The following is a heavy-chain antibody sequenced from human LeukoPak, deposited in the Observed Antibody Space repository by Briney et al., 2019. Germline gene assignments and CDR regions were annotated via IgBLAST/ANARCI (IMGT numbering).Heavy chain of an antibody. CDR3: ARHLSGITGYTYGRGIDY. CDR1: GFTFSNAW. CDR2: IKKDGSDK. V-gene: IGHV3-7*01. D-gene: IGHD5-18*01. J-gene: IGHJ4*02. Sequence: PGGSLRLSCAASGFTFSNAWMSWVRQAPGKGLEWVANIKKDGSDKYYVDSVKGRFTISRDNAKTSLYLQMNSLRAEDTAVYYCARHLSGITGYTYGRGIDYWGQGTLVTVSS.